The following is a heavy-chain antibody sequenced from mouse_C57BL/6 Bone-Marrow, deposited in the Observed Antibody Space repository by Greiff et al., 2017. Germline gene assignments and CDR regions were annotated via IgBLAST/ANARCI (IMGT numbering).Heavy chain of an antibody. V-gene: IGHV1-72*01. Sequence: QVQLKQPGAELVKPGASVKLSCKASGYTFTSYWMHWVKQRPGRGLEWIGRIDPHSGGTKYNEKVKSKATLTVDKPSSTAYMQLSSLTSEDSAVYYCARRAYFDYWGQGTTLTVSS. D-gene: IGHD3-1*01. CDR3: ARRAYFDY. CDR1: GYTFTSYW. J-gene: IGHJ2*01. CDR2: IDPHSGGT.